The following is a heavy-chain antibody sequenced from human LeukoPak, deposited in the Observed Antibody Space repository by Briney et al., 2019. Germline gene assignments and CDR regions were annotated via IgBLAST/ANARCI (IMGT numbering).Heavy chain of an antibody. CDR1: GFTFGIYA. D-gene: IGHD6-13*01. V-gene: IGHV3-66*01. Sequence: PGGSLRLSCAASGFTFGIYAMNWVRQAPGKGLEWVSVIYSGGSTYYADSVKGRFTISRDNSKNTLYLQMNSLRAEDTAVYYCARDIAAAGTDWFDPWGQGTLVTVSS. CDR3: ARDIAAAGTDWFDP. CDR2: IYSGGST. J-gene: IGHJ5*02.